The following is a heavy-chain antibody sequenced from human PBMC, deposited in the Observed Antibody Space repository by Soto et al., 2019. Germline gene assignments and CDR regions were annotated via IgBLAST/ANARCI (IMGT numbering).Heavy chain of an antibody. CDR2: ISSSSSYT. CDR1: GFTFSDYY. CDR3: ARDRGSFGISYGMDV. J-gene: IGHJ6*02. D-gene: IGHD3-10*01. V-gene: IGHV3-11*06. Sequence: QVQLVESGGGLVKPGGSLRLSCAASGFTFSDYYMSWIRQAPGKGLEWVSYISSSSSYTNYADSVKGRFTISRDNAKNSLYLQMHSLRAEDTAVYYCARDRGSFGISYGMDVWGQGTTVTVSS.